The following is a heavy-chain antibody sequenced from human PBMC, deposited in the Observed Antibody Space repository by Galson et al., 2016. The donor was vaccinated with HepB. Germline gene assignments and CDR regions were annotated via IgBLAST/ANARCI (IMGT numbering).Heavy chain of an antibody. CDR1: GFSLPKTGVG. D-gene: IGHD3-3*01. Sequence: PALVKPTQTLTLTCTFSGFSLPKTGVGVGWIRQPPGKAPEWLAPISWDDDKRYSPSLRSRLTITKDTSKNQVVLTMTNMDPVYTATYFCVHSLFGVVRPMDVLGQGTTVTVSS. CDR3: VHSLFGVVRPMDV. V-gene: IGHV2-5*02. CDR2: ISWDDDK. J-gene: IGHJ6*02.